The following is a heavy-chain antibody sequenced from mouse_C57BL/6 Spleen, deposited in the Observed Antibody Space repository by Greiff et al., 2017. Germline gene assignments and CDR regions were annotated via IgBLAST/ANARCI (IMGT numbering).Heavy chain of an antibody. CDR1: GYAFSSYW. CDR2: IYPGDGDT. D-gene: IGHD6-1*01. V-gene: IGHV1-80*01. J-gene: IGHJ2*01. CDR3: ARMPTLYYFDY. Sequence: QVQLKESGAELVKPGASVKISCKASGYAFSSYWMNWVKQRPGKGLEWIGQIYPGDGDTNYNGKFKGKATLTADKSSSTAYMQLSSLTSEDSAVYFCARMPTLYYFDYWGQGTTLTVSS.